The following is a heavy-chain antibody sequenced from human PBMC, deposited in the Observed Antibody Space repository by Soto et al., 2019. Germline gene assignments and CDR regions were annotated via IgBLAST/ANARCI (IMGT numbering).Heavy chain of an antibody. CDR3: ARLPGLAAGMDV. Sequence: SETLSLTCTVSGGSISSSSYYWGWIRQPPGKGLEWIGSIYYSGSIYYNPSLKSRVTISVDTSKNQFSLKLSSVTAADTAVYYCARLPGLAAGMDVWGQGTTVTVSS. D-gene: IGHD3-10*01. CDR2: IYYSGSI. J-gene: IGHJ6*02. CDR1: GGSISSSSYY. V-gene: IGHV4-39*01.